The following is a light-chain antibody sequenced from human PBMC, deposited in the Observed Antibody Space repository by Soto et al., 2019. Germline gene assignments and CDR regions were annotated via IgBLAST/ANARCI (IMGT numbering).Light chain of an antibody. CDR3: SSYTSSSTLVL. CDR2: EVS. Sequence: QSALTQPASVSGSPGQSITISCTGTSSDIGDYNYVSWYQQHPGKAPKLMISEVSNRPSGVSNRLSGSKSGNTASLTISGLQAEDEADYYCSSYTSSSTLVLFGGGTKLTVL. J-gene: IGLJ2*01. CDR1: SSDIGDYNY. V-gene: IGLV2-14*01.